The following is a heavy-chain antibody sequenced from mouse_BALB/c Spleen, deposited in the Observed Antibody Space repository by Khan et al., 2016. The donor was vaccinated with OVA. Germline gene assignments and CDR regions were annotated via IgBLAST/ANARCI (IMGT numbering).Heavy chain of an antibody. CDR3: SRNNRSDVYFDY. CDR1: GYTFTSYV. V-gene: IGHV1S136*01. Sequence: VQLQQSGPELVKPGASVKMSCKASGYTFTSYVMHWVKQKPGQGLEWIGYIYPYNDDTKYNEKFKGKATLTSDKSASTAYMELSRLTSYDSAVYFCSRNNRSDVYFDYWGQGTTLTVSS. J-gene: IGHJ2*01. CDR2: IYPYNDDT. D-gene: IGHD2-14*01.